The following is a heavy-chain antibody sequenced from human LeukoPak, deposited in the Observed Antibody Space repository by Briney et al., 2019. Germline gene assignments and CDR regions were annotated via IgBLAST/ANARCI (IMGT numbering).Heavy chain of an antibody. J-gene: IGHJ4*02. CDR3: ARGITIFGVVIDY. D-gene: IGHD3-3*01. CDR1: GFTFSSYS. Sequence: NAGGSLRLSCAASGFTFSSYSMNWVRQAPGKGLEWVSSISSSSSYIYYADPVKGRFTISRDNAKNSLYLQMNSLRAEDTAVYYCARGITIFGVVIDYWGQGTLVTVSS. V-gene: IGHV3-21*01. CDR2: ISSSSSYI.